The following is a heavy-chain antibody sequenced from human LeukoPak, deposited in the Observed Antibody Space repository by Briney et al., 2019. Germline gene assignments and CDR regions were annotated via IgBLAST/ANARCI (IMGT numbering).Heavy chain of an antibody. CDR2: IVPSDSYT. Sequence: GESLKISCKGSGYSFSNYWIAWVRQMPGKGLEWMGRIVPSDSYTNYSPSFQGHVTISADKSISTAYLQWSSLKASDTAMYYCASTDTAMVGYYYGMDVWGQGTTVTVSS. J-gene: IGHJ6*02. D-gene: IGHD5-18*01. V-gene: IGHV5-10-1*01. CDR3: ASTDTAMVGYYYGMDV. CDR1: GYSFSNYW.